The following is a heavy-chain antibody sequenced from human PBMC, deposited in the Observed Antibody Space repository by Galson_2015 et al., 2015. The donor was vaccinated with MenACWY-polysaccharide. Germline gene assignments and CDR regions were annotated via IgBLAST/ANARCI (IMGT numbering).Heavy chain of an antibody. CDR2: INPNSGGT. CDR3: ARGGQLLWFGEYPSNAFDI. D-gene: IGHD3-10*01. V-gene: IGHV1-2*06. CDR1: GYTFTGYY. J-gene: IGHJ3*02. Sequence: SVKVSCKASGYTFTGYYMHWVRQAPGQGLEWMGRINPNSGGTNYAQKFQGRVTMTRDTSISTAYMELSRLRSDDTAVYYCARGGQLLWFGEYPSNAFDIWGQGTMVTVSS.